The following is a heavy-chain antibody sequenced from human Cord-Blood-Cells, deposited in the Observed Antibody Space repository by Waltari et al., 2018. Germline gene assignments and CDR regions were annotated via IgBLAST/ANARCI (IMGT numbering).Heavy chain of an antibody. J-gene: IGHJ2*01. CDR1: GYTFTSYD. V-gene: IGHV1-8*01. Sequence: QVQLVQSGAEVKKPGASVKVSCKASGYTFTSYDINWVRQATGQGLEWMGWRNPNKVSEGYAKRFQGRVTMTRNTSISTSYMELRSLRSEDTAVYYCARGLWGDYVHFDLWGRGTLVTVSS. CDR2: RNPNKVSE. CDR3: ARGLWGDYVHFDL. D-gene: IGHD4-17*01.